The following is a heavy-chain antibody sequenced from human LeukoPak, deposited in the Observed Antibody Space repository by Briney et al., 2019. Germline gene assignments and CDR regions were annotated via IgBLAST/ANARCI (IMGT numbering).Heavy chain of an antibody. D-gene: IGHD1-26*01. CDR1: GITFSRHA. CDR3: AKGDIAGGISWYSDL. Sequence: GGSLRLSCAASGITFSRHAMAWVRQAPGKGLEWVSTISGTVIAYYADSVKGRFTISRDNSKNTLYLHMNSLRADDTAIYYCAKGDIAGGISWYSDLWGRGTLVTASS. V-gene: IGHV3-23*01. J-gene: IGHJ2*01. CDR2: ISGTVIA.